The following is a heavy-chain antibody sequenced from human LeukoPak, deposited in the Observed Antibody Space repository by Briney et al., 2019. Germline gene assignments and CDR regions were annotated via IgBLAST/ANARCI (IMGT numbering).Heavy chain of an antibody. Sequence: PGGSLRLSCAASGFTFSSYGMSWVRQAPGKGLEWVSAISTSGSYIYYANSMKGRFTISRDNAKNSLYLQMNSLRAEDTAVYYCARGGYYDSSGYNPWGQGTLVTVSS. J-gene: IGHJ5*02. CDR1: GFTFSSYG. D-gene: IGHD3-22*01. CDR2: ISTSGSYI. V-gene: IGHV3-21*01. CDR3: ARGGYYDSSGYNP.